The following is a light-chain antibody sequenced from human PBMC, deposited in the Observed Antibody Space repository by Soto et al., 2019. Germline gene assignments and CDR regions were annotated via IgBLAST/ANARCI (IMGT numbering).Light chain of an antibody. CDR3: HQYGTAPLT. J-gene: IGKJ3*01. CDR2: GAS. Sequence: EIVMTQSPATLSVSPGERATLSCRASQNIHNNLAWFQQKPGQAPRLLIYGASSRATGIPDRFSGSGSGTDFTLTISRLEPEDFSVYYCHQYGTAPLTFGPGTKVDIK. V-gene: IGKV3-20*01. CDR1: QNIHNN.